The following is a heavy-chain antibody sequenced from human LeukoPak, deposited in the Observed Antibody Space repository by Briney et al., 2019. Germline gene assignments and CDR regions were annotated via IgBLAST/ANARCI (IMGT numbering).Heavy chain of an antibody. V-gene: IGHV4-59*08. D-gene: IGHD3-10*01. CDR3: ARHALLWFGELPPYFDY. CDR2: IYYSGST. J-gene: IGHJ4*02. CDR1: DGSISSYY. Sequence: SETLSLTCTVSDGSISSYYWSWIRQPPGKGLEWIGYIYYSGSTNYNPSLKSRVTISVDTSKNQFSLKLSSVTAADTAVYYCARHALLWFGELPPYFDYWGQGTLVTVSS.